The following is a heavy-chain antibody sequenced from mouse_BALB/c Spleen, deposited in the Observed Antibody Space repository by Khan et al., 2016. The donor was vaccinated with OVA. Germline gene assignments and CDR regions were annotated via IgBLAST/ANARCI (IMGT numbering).Heavy chain of an antibody. CDR2: ISSGSSTI. J-gene: IGHJ1*01. Sequence: EVELVESGGGLVQPGGSRKLSCAASGFTFSSFGIHWVRQAPKKGLEWVAYISSGSSTIYYVATVKGRFTISRDIPKNTLFLQMTSLRSEDTAMYYCARSGGNFHWYFDVWGAGTPVTVSS. CDR3: ARSGGNFHWYFDV. D-gene: IGHD2-1*01. V-gene: IGHV5-17*02. CDR1: GFTFSSFG.